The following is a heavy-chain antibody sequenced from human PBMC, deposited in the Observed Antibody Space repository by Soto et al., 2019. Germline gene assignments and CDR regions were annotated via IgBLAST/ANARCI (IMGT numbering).Heavy chain of an antibody. D-gene: IGHD6-25*01. CDR2: IYTSGST. Sequence: SETLSLTWTVSGGSISSYYWSWIRQPAGKGLEWIGRIYTSGSTNYNPSLKSRVTMSVDTSKNQFSLKLSSVTAADTAVYYCCSGGSSYGRDVWGQGTPVTAS. J-gene: IGHJ6*02. CDR1: GGSISSYY. CDR3: CSGGSSYGRDV. V-gene: IGHV4-4*07.